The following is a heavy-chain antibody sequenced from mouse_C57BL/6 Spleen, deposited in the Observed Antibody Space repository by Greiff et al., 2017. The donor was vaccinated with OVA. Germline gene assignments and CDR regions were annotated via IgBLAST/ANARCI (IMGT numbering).Heavy chain of an antibody. J-gene: IGHJ4*01. CDR3: ARNYYGSSYYAMDY. CDR2: IWRGGST. V-gene: IGHV2-2*01. Sequence: QVQLQQSGPGLVQPSQSLSITCTVSGFSLTSYGVHWVRQSPGKGLEWLGVIWRGGSTDYNAAFISSLSISKDNSKSQVFFKMNSLQADDTAIDYCARNYYGSSYYAMDYWGQGTSVTVSS. D-gene: IGHD1-1*01. CDR1: GFSLTSYG.